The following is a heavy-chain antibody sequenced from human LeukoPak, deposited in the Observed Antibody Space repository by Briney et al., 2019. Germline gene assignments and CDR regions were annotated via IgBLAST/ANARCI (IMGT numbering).Heavy chain of an antibody. V-gene: IGHV3-23*01. J-gene: IGHJ2*01. CDR1: AFTFSSYA. D-gene: IGHD2-15*01. Sequence: PGGSLRLSCAASAFTFSSYALSWVRQAPGKGLEWVSAFSGSGGKTYFADSVKGRFTISRDNSKNTLYLQMNSLRVEDTAVYYCAKQPAASAHEAGGSFWYFDLWGRGTLVTVSS. CDR2: FSGSGGKT. CDR3: AKQPAASAHEAGGSFWYFDL.